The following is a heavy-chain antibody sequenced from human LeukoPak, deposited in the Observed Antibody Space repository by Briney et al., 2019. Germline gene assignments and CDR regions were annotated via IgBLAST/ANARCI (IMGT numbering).Heavy chain of an antibody. CDR2: IYSRGST. J-gene: IGHJ4*02. V-gene: IGHV4-59*13. D-gene: IGHD1-14*01. Sequence: SETLSLTCSVSDASIKTYYWTWIRQPPGKGLEYIESIYSRGSTKYNPSLKSRVTLSVDTSKNQFSLSLRSVTAADTAVYYCARVREGNHLHQFYLDSWGQGIRVTVSS. CDR1: DASIKTYY. CDR3: ARVREGNHLHQFYLDS.